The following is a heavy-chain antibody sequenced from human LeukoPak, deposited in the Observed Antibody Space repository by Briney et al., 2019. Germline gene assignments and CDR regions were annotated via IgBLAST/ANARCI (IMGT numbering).Heavy chain of an antibody. D-gene: IGHD3-22*01. CDR1: GFTFSSYA. CDR2: ISYDGSNK. CDR3: ARDLSGSGVYYYYGMDV. V-gene: IGHV3-30*04. J-gene: IGHJ6*02. Sequence: GGSLRLSCAASGFTFSSYAMHWVRQAPGKGLEWVAVISYDGSNKYYADSVKGRFTISRDNSKNTLYLQMNSLKAEDTAVSYCARDLSGSGVYYYYGMDVWGQGTTVTVSS.